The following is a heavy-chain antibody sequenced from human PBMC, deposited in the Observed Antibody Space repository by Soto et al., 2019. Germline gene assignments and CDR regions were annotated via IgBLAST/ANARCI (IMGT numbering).Heavy chain of an antibody. CDR2: INHSGST. D-gene: IGHD6-19*01. V-gene: IGHV4-34*01. J-gene: IGHJ4*02. CDR3: ARGWSGWRVWLDY. Sequence: PXXTLSLTCAVYGGSFSDFYWPWIRQLPGKGLEWIGEINHSGSTNYNPSLKSRVTISVDTSKNQFSLKLSSVNAADTAVYYCARGWSGWRVWLDYWGQGTLVTVSS. CDR1: GGSFSDFY.